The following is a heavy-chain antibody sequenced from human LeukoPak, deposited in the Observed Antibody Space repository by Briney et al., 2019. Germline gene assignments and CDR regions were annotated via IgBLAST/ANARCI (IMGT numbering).Heavy chain of an antibody. CDR1: GFTFSSHG. J-gene: IGHJ6*02. CDR2: ISYDGNNK. D-gene: IGHD6-13*01. V-gene: IGHV3-30*18. Sequence: GRSLRLSCAASGFTFSSHGMHWVRQAPGKGLEWVAVISYDGNNKYYPDSVKGRLTISRDNSKSTLYLQMNSLRAEDTAVYYCAKLQYSSNWYHYYGLDVWGQGSTVTVSS. CDR3: AKLQYSSNWYHYYGLDV.